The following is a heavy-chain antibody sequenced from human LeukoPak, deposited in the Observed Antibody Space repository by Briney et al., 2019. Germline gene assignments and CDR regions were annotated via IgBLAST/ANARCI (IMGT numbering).Heavy chain of an antibody. CDR2: IIPISGTA. V-gene: IGHV1-69*05. Sequence: SVKVSCKASGGTFSSHAIAWVRQAPGQGPEWKGGIIPISGTANYTQKFQGRVTITTDESTSTAYMELSSLTSDDTAVYYCARGLQYQLLKALGYYYMDVWGEGTTVTVS. J-gene: IGHJ6*03. CDR1: GGTFSSHA. CDR3: ARGLQYQLLKALGYYYMDV. D-gene: IGHD2-2*01.